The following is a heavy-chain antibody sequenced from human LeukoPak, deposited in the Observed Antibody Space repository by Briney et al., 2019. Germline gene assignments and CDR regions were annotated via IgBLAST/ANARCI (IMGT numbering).Heavy chain of an antibody. J-gene: IGHJ4*02. CDR1: GYTFTSYG. CDR3: ARDPYGSGLVDY. D-gene: IGHD3-10*01. V-gene: IGHV1-2*04. Sequence: GASVKVSCKASGYTFTSYGISWVRQAPGQGLEWMGWINPNSGGTNYAQKFQGWVTMTRDTSISTAYMELSRLRSDDTAVYYCARDPYGSGLVDYWGQETLVTVSS. CDR2: INPNSGGT.